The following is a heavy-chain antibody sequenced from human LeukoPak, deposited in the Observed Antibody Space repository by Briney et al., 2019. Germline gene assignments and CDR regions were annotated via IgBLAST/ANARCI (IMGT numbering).Heavy chain of an antibody. CDR1: GITVSSNY. D-gene: IGHD6-6*01. Sequence: GSLRLSCAASGITVSSNYMSWVRQAPGKGLEWVSVIYSAGRTDYADSVKGRFTISRDNSRNTLYLQMNSLRAEDTALYYCAKDIQQLGRYPSIDYWGQGTLVTVSS. V-gene: IGHV3-53*05. CDR2: IYSAGRT. J-gene: IGHJ4*02. CDR3: AKDIQQLGRYPSIDY.